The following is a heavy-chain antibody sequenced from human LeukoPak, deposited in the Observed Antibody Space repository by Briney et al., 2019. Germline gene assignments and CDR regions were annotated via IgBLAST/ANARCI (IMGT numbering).Heavy chain of an antibody. D-gene: IGHD2-21*01. CDR2: TYYSGST. CDR3: ARHIAYCGGDCYSYYFDY. Sequence: SETLSLTCTVSGGSISSSSYYWGWIRQPPGKGLEWIGSTYYSGSTYYNPSLKSRVTMSVDTSKNQFSLKLSSVTAADTAVYYCARHIAYCGGDCYSYYFDYWGQGTLVTVSS. J-gene: IGHJ4*02. V-gene: IGHV4-39*01. CDR1: GGSISSSSYY.